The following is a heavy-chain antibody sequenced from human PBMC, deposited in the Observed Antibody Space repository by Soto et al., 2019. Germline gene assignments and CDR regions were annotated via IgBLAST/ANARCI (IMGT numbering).Heavy chain of an antibody. CDR2: IYYSGST. Sequence: PSETLSLTCAVYGGSFSGYYWSWIRQPPGKGLEWIGYIYYSGSTNYNPSLKSRVTISVDTSKNQFSLKLSSVTAADTAVYYCARGVVPATSYGMDVWGQGTTVTVSS. V-gene: IGHV4-59*01. CDR1: GGSFSGYY. CDR3: ARGVVPATSYGMDV. J-gene: IGHJ6*02. D-gene: IGHD2-2*01.